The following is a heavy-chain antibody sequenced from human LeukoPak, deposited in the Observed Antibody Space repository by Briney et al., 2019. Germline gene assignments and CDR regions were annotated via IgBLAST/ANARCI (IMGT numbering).Heavy chain of an antibody. CDR3: ARSARLMKGVVEVTALDD. D-gene: IGHD3-3*01. V-gene: IGHV3-48*03. J-gene: IGHJ4*02. Sequence: GGTLRLSCAASGFTFSSYEMKWDRQAPGKGLEWVSYISSSGSTIYYAESVKGRFTIARDNAKNSVYLEMNSLRADDTAVYYCARSARLMKGVVEVTALDDWGQGTLVTVSS. CDR1: GFTFSSYE. CDR2: ISSSGSTI.